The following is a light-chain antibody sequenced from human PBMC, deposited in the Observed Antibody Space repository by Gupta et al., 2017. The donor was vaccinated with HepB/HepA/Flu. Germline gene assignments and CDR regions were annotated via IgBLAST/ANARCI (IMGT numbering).Light chain of an antibody. J-gene: IGLJ1*01. CDR1: SSHIGNNY. CDR3: GTSEKSRSTGGV. Sequence: QSVLTQPPSVSSAAGQKVTISCSGSSSHIGNNYVSWYQQLPGTAPNLIIYETNKRHSATPDRVSASNSGTTATLGITRLQTGEEADYYCGTSEKSRSTGGVFGTGTKVTVL. V-gene: IGLV1-51*02. CDR2: ETN.